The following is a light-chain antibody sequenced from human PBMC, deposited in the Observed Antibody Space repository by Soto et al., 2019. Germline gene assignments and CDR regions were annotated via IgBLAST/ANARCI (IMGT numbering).Light chain of an antibody. V-gene: IGLV1-47*02. CDR3: AAWDGSLSGNYV. CDR2: SND. CDR1: SSDVGTYDY. J-gene: IGLJ1*01. Sequence: QSVRTQPPSASGSPGQSVTISCTGTSSDVGTYDYVYWYQHLPGTAPKLLIYSNDQRPSGVPDRFSGSKSGTSASLAISGLRSEDEADYYCAAWDGSLSGNYVFGTGTKVTVL.